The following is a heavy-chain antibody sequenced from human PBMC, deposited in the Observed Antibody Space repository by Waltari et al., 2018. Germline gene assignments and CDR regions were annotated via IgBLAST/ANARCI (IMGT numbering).Heavy chain of an antibody. D-gene: IGHD4-17*01. V-gene: IGHV1-2*02. CDR1: GYTFSDFY. CDR2: SNPNSGDT. Sequence: QVQLVQSGAEVKTPGASVKVSCKASGYTFSDFYMHWVRQAPGQGLEWMGFSNPNSGDTKYAQTCQGRVTMTRDMSITTAYMELSSLRSDDTAAYYCARGNPLHNGDRMIFAYWGQGALVAVSS. CDR3: ARGNPLHNGDRMIFAY. J-gene: IGHJ4*02.